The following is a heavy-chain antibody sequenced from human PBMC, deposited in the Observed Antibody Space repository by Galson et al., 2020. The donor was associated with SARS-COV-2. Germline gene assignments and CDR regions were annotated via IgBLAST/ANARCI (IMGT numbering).Heavy chain of an antibody. J-gene: IGHJ3*01. Sequence: GGSLRLSCAVSQYTFSSTWMSWVRQAPGKGLEWVGRIKSNTDGGTTDYAAPVKGRFTISRDDSRNTVFLQMNSLKTEDTAVYYCTTELYCSSTTCPNAVNFWGQGTRVTVSS. CDR1: QYTFSSTW. D-gene: IGHD2-2*01. V-gene: IGHV3-15*01. CDR2: IKSNTDGGTT. CDR3: TTELYCSSTTCPNAVNF.